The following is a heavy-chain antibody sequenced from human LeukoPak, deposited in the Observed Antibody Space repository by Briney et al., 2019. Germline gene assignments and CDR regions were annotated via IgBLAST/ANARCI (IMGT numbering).Heavy chain of an antibody. CDR3: AKDRWEGPSNWFDP. Sequence: GGSLPLSCAASGFTFSSYAMSWLRQAPGKGLEWVSAISGSGGSKYYADSVKGRFTISRDNSKNTLYLQMNSLRAEDTAVYYCAKDRWEGPSNWFDPWGQGTLVTVSS. CDR1: GFTFSSYA. CDR2: ISGSGGSK. V-gene: IGHV3-23*01. J-gene: IGHJ5*02. D-gene: IGHD1-26*01.